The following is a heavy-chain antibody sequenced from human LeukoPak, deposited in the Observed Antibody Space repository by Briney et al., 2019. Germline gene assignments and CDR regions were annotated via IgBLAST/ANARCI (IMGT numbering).Heavy chain of an antibody. CDR3: TTRSPARYCSDGACYSSADY. Sequence: GGSLRLSCAASGFSFSDAWMNWVRQAPGKGLEWVGHIRSKADGGTPDYIAPVKGRFTISRDDSKDTLYLQMNSLHTEDTAMYYCTTRSPARYCSDGACYSSADYWGQGTLVTVSS. CDR1: GFSFSDAW. V-gene: IGHV3-15*07. CDR2: IRSKADGGTP. D-gene: IGHD2-15*01. J-gene: IGHJ4*02.